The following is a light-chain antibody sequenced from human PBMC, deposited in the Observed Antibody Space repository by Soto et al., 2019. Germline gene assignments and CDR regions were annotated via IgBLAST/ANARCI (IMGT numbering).Light chain of an antibody. J-gene: IGKJ5*01. V-gene: IGKV3-20*01. Sequence: EVVLTQSPGTLSLSPGDRGALSCRASQSVSDNNLAWYQLRPGQAPRLLIYGASRRATGIPDRFSGSGSGTDFTLTISGLEPEDFAVYYCQQFGSSITFGQGTRLEIK. CDR2: GAS. CDR3: QQFGSSIT. CDR1: QSVSDNN.